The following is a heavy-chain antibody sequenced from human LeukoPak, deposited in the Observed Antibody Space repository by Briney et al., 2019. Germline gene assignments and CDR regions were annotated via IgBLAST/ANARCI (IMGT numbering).Heavy chain of an antibody. Sequence: GGSLRLSCATSGFNFNSKWMTWVRQAPGKGLEWVANINQDGSEKYHGDSVKGRFTISRDNAKSSLFLEMSSLGAEDTAVYYCADPPSDFWGQGTLVAVSS. CDR2: INQDGSEK. CDR3: ADPPSDF. V-gene: IGHV3-7*01. CDR1: GFNFNSKW. J-gene: IGHJ4*02.